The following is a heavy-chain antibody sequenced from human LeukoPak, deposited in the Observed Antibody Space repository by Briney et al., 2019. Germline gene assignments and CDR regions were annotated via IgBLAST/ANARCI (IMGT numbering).Heavy chain of an antibody. CDR3: ARGERDSYLLDY. V-gene: IGHV4-34*01. D-gene: IGHD5-18*01. J-gene: IGHJ4*02. CDR2: INHSGSI. CDR1: GGSFSGYY. Sequence: SETLSLTCAVYGGSFSGYYWSWIRQPPGKRLEWSGEINHSGSINYNPSLKSRLTISVDTSKNQFSLKLSSVTAADTAVYYCARGERDSYLLDYWGQGTLVTVSS.